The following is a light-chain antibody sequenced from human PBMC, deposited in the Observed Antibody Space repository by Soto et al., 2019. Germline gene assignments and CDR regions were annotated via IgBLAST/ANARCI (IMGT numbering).Light chain of an antibody. V-gene: IGLV2-23*02. CDR1: SSDVGSYNL. Sequence: QSVLTQPASVSGSPGQSITISCTGTSSDVGSYNLVSWYQQHPGKAPKLMIYEVSKRPSGVSHRFSGSKPGNTASLTISGLQAEDEADYYCCSYAGSSTPYVFGTGTKLTVL. CDR2: EVS. CDR3: CSYAGSSTPYV. J-gene: IGLJ1*01.